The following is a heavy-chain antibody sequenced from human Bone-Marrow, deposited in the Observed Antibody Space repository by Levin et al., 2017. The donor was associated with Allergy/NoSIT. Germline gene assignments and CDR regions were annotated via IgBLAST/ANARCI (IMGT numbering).Heavy chain of an antibody. Sequence: LSLTCAASGFSFDDYAMTWVRQAPGKGLEWVSSIDRTGSGTYYADSVKGRFTISRDNSKNKVFLQMNSLRAEDTAVYYCAKVPTSGTYYYFDYWGQGTLVTVSS. J-gene: IGHJ4*02. CDR3: AKVPTSGTYYYFDY. CDR2: IDRTGSGT. D-gene: IGHD1-26*01. V-gene: IGHV3-23*05. CDR1: GFSFDDYA.